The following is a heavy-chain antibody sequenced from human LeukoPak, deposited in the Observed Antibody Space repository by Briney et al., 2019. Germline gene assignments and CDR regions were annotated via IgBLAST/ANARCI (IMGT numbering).Heavy chain of an antibody. CDR1: GGTFSSYA. J-gene: IGHJ6*03. Sequence: SVKVSCKAPGGTFSSYAISWVRQAPGQGLEWMGGIIPIFGTANYAQKFQGRVTITTDESTSTAYMELSSLRSEDTAVYFCARGGGYSGDDYYYYYYMDVWGKGTTVTVSS. D-gene: IGHD5-12*01. V-gene: IGHV1-69*05. CDR2: IIPIFGTA. CDR3: ARGGGYSGDDYYYYYYMDV.